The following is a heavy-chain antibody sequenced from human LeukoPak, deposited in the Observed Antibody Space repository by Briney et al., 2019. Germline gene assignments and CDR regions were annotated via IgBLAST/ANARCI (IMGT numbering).Heavy chain of an antibody. Sequence: GGSLRLSCAASGFTFSSYSMNWVHQAPGKGLEWVSSISSSSSYIYYADSVKGRFTISRDNAKNSLYLQMNSLRAEDTAVYYCALTAPYYDFWSGYDNWFDPWGQGTLVTVSS. V-gene: IGHV3-21*01. D-gene: IGHD3-3*01. CDR2: ISSSSSYI. J-gene: IGHJ5*02. CDR1: GFTFSSYS. CDR3: ALTAPYYDFWSGYDNWFDP.